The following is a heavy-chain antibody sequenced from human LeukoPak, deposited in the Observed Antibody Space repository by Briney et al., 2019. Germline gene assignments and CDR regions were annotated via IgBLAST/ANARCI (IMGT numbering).Heavy chain of an antibody. CDR2: ISSGSSYI. CDR1: GFTFSSYS. D-gene: IGHD2/OR15-2a*01. V-gene: IGHV3-21*01. J-gene: IGHJ4*02. CDR3: ARDSIGAKSDSAQPLDY. Sequence: GGSLRLSCAASGFTFSSYSMNWVRQAPGKGLEWVSSISSGSSYIYYADSVKGRFTISRDNAKNSLYLQMNSLRAEDTAVYYCARDSIGAKSDSAQPLDYWGQGTLVTVSS.